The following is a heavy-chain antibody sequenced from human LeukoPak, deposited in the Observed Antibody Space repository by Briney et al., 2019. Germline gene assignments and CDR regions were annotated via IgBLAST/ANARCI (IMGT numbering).Heavy chain of an antibody. Sequence: SETLSLTCTVSGGSISSYYWSWIRQPPGKGPEWIGYIYYSGSTNYNPSLKSRVTISVDTSKNQFSLKLSSVTAADTAVYYCARVKRGYSGYERYYFDYWGQGTLVTVSS. V-gene: IGHV4-59*01. CDR3: ARVKRGYSGYERYYFDY. D-gene: IGHD5-12*01. CDR1: GGSISSYY. CDR2: IYYSGST. J-gene: IGHJ4*02.